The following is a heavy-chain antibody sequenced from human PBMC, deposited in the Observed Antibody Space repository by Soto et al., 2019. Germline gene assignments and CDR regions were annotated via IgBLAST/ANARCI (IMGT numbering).Heavy chain of an antibody. D-gene: IGHD3-16*01. CDR3: AKWDLTQRPGQYTAFGGGMDV. CDR2: IHPGDSDN. J-gene: IGHJ6*02. V-gene: IGHV5-51*01. CDR1: GYTFGTYH. Sequence: GESLKISFKDSGYTFGTYHIALVRQTPGTGLEWMGIIHPGDSDNRHSPSFQGQVTISADRSINTTYVQWRSLKASDTAMYDCAKWDLTQRPGQYTAFGGGMDVWGQGTTVTVSS.